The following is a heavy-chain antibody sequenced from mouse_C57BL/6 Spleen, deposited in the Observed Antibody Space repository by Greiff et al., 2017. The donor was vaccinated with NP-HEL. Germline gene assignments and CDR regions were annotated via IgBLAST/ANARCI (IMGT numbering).Heavy chain of an antibody. CDR2: IYPRGGST. Sequence: VQLQQSGPELVKPGASVKLSCKASGYTFTSYDINWVKQRPGQGLEWIGWIYPRGGSTKYNEKFKGKATLTVDKSSRTAYMELHSLTVEDSAVYVGASWGTTVVASYYCDYWGQGTTLTVSS. CDR1: GYTFTSYD. J-gene: IGHJ2*01. D-gene: IGHD1-1*01. V-gene: IGHV1-85*01. CDR3: ASWGTTVVASYYCDY.